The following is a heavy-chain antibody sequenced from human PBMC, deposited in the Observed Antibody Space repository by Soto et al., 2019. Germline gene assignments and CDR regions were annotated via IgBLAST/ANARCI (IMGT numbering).Heavy chain of an antibody. CDR3: ARRHCTGGSCAVRGVWFDP. Sequence: QVQLVQSGAEVKKPGASVKVSCKASGYMFTSHGISWVRQAPGQGLEWMGWISAYNGDTDYAQKVQGRVTMTTDTSTNTAYMELRSLTSDDTAVYYCARRHCTGGSCAVRGVWFDPWGQGTLVTVSS. CDR1: GYMFTSHG. V-gene: IGHV1-18*01. J-gene: IGHJ5*02. CDR2: ISAYNGDT. D-gene: IGHD2-15*01.